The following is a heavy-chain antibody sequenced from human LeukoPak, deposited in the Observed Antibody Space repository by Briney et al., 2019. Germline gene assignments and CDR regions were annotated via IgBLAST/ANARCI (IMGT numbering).Heavy chain of an antibody. V-gene: IGHV3-23*01. Sequence: PGGSLRLSCAASGFAFSSYAMSWVRQAPGKGLEWVSAISGSGGSTYYADSVKGRFTISRDNSKNTLYLQMNSLRAEDTAVYYCAKVRQLWPDFDYWGQGTLVTVSS. CDR3: AKVRQLWPDFDY. CDR1: GFAFSSYA. D-gene: IGHD5-18*01. CDR2: ISGSGGST. J-gene: IGHJ4*02.